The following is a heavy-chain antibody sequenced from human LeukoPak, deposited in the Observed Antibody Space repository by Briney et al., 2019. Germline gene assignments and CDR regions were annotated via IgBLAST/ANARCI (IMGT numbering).Heavy chain of an antibody. CDR2: LSGSGSST. Sequence: PGGSLRLSCAASGFSFSSYAMSWVRQAPGRGLEWVSALSGSGSSTYYADSVKGRFTISRDNSKKTLFLQMNSLRAEDTAVYYCAKGVDDYVWGSNGLDVWGQGTTVTVAS. V-gene: IGHV3-23*01. D-gene: IGHD3-16*01. CDR1: GFSFSSYA. CDR3: AKGVDDYVWGSNGLDV. J-gene: IGHJ6*02.